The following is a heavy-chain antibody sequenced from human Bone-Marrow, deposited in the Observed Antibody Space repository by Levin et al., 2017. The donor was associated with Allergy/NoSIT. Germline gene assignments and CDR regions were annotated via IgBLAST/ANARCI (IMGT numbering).Heavy chain of an antibody. CDR2: MKPYSGNA. V-gene: IGHV1-8*01. D-gene: IGHD5-24*01. CDR1: GYTFTNDD. J-gene: IGHJ1*01. CDR3: ASVGYHGYPKREYFHH. Sequence: ASVKVSCKASGYTFTNDDINWVRQATGQGLEWMGWMKPYSGNAGYAQKFQGRVIMTRNISISTAYLELSSLRPEDTAVYYCASVGYHGYPKREYFHHWGQGTLVSVSS.